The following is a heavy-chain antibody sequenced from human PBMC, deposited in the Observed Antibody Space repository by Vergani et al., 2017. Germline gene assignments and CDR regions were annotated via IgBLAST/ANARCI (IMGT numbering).Heavy chain of an antibody. Sequence: EVQLVESGGGLVQPGGSLRLSCAASGFTFSSYSMNWVRQAPGKGLEWVSSISSSSSYIHYSDSLKGRFTISRDNAKSSLYLQMNSLRGDDTAVYYCARETRDTPSSLDYWGQGTLVTVSS. J-gene: IGHJ4*02. D-gene: IGHD5-24*01. V-gene: IGHV3-21*01. CDR3: ARETRDTPSSLDY. CDR1: GFTFSSYS. CDR2: ISSSSSYI.